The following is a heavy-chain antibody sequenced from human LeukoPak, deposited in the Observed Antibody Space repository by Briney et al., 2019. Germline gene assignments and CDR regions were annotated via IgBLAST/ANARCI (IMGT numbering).Heavy chain of an antibody. J-gene: IGHJ4*02. V-gene: IGHV1-8*02. Sequence: GASVKVSCKASGYTFTSYYMHWVRQATGQGLEWMGWMNPNSGNTGYAQKFQGRVTMTRNTSISTACMELSSLRSEDTAVYYCARGRIAVAGGDYWGQGTLVTVSS. D-gene: IGHD6-19*01. CDR3: ARGRIAVAGGDY. CDR1: GYTFTSYY. CDR2: MNPNSGNT.